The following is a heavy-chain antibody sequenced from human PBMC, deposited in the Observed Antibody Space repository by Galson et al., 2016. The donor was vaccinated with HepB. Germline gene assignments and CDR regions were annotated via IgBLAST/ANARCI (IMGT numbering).Heavy chain of an antibody. CDR3: ARERFCTSAACYVGTAFRI. D-gene: IGHD2-2*01. CDR2: IKQDGSEK. Sequence: SLRLSCATSGFTFSTYYMTWVRQPPGKGLEWVAGIKQDGSEKYYVDSVKGRFTISRDNAKNSLYVQMDSLRAEDTAVYFCARERFCTSAACYVGTAFRIAGQGTMVTVSS. J-gene: IGHJ3*02. CDR1: GFTFSTYY. V-gene: IGHV3-7*05.